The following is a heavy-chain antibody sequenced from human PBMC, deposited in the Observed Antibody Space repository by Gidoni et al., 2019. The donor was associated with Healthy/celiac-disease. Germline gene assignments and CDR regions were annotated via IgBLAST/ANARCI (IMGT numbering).Heavy chain of an antibody. Sequence: QVQLQESGPGLVKPSETLSLTCTVSGCSISSYYWSWIRQPPGKGLEWIGYIYYSGRTNYNPSLKSRVTISVDTSKNQFSLKLSSVTAADTAVYYCARVGHIVVVTAIPSHWYFDLWGRGTLVTVSS. CDR1: GCSISSYY. V-gene: IGHV4-59*01. J-gene: IGHJ2*01. CDR3: ARVGHIVVVTAIPSHWYFDL. CDR2: IYYSGRT. D-gene: IGHD2-21*02.